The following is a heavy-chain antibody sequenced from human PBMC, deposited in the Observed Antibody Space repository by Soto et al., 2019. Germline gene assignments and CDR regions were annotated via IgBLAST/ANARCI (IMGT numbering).Heavy chain of an antibody. D-gene: IGHD3-22*01. Sequence: QVQFVQSGADEKKPGASVKVSCKASGYTFSNYAIHWVRQAPGQRLEWMGWINTGNGNTKYSQKFQGRVTISRDTSASTVYMELSSLRPEDTAVYYCARGLITTIVVPRGVADYWGQGTLVTVSS. V-gene: IGHV1-3*04. CDR3: ARGLITTIVVPRGVADY. J-gene: IGHJ4*02. CDR1: GYTFSNYA. CDR2: INTGNGNT.